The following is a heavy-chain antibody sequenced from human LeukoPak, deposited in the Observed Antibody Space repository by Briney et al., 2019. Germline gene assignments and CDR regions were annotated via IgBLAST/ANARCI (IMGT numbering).Heavy chain of an antibody. CDR2: INPSGGST. CDR1: GYTFTSYY. J-gene: IGHJ6*03. CDR3: ASGGYDNYYYYYMDV. D-gene: IGHD5-12*01. V-gene: IGHV1-46*01. Sequence: GASVKVSCKASGYTFTSYYMHWVRQAPGQGLEWMGIINPSGGSTSYAQKFQGRVTMTRDMSTSTVYMELSSLRSEDTAVYYCASGGYDNYYYYYMDVWGKGTTVTVSS.